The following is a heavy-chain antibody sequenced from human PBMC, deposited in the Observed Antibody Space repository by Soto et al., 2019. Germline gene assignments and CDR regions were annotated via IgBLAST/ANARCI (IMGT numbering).Heavy chain of an antibody. CDR1: GFTFNTGFTFSSYA. Sequence: GGSLRLSCAASGFTFNTGFTFSSYAMNWVRQAPGEGLEWVSAVSGSASNTYYADSVKGRFTISRDNSKNTIYLQMNNLRAEDTAVYYCARDVARWFDPWGQGTLVTVSS. CDR3: ARDVARWFDP. D-gene: IGHD2-21*01. J-gene: IGHJ5*02. V-gene: IGHV3-23*01. CDR2: VSGSASNT.